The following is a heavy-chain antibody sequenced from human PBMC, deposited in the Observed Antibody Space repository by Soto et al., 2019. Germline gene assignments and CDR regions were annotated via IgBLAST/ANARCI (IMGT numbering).Heavy chain of an antibody. D-gene: IGHD6-13*01. V-gene: IGHV3-23*01. Sequence: EVQLLESGGGLVQPGGSLRLSCAASGFTFSSYAMSWVRQAPGKGLEWVSAISGSGGSTYYADSVKGRFTISRDNSKNTLYLQMNSLRAEDTAVYYCAKGSPAAARVPHNWFDPWGQGTLVTVSS. CDR2: ISGSGGST. J-gene: IGHJ5*02. CDR3: AKGSPAAARVPHNWFDP. CDR1: GFTFSSYA.